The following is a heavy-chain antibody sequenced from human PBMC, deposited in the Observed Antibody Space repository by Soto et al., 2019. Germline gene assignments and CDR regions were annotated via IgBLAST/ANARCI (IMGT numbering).Heavy chain of an antibody. D-gene: IGHD1-26*01. CDR3: ARDPGDRNGMIV. J-gene: IGHJ6*02. V-gene: IGHV3-66*01. CDR1: GFTVSSDY. Sequence: EVQVVESGGGLVQPGGSLRLSCAASGFTVSSDYMNWVRQAPGKGLEWVSVIYSGGSTYYADSVKGRFTMSRDNSKNPLYLQMNSLSAEDTAVYYCARDPGDRNGMIVWGQGTTVTV. CDR2: IYSGGST.